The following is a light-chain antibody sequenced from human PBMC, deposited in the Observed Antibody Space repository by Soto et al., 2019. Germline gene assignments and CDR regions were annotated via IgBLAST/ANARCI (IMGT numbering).Light chain of an antibody. CDR3: QQYYSTPPT. V-gene: IGKV1-9*01. J-gene: IGKJ1*01. Sequence: DIQLTQSPSFLSASVGDRVTITCRASQCISSYLAWYQQRPGKAPKLLIYAASTLQSGVPSRFSGSGSGTDFTLTISSLQAEDVAVYYCQQYYSTPPTFGQGTKVDIK. CDR1: QCISSY. CDR2: AAS.